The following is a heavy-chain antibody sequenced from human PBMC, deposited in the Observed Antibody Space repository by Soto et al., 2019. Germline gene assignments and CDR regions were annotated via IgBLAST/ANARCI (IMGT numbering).Heavy chain of an antibody. CDR3: ARADYGGAFDI. D-gene: IGHD4-17*01. CDR1: GFTDSNNY. J-gene: IGHJ3*02. CDR2: IYSGGST. V-gene: IGHV3-53*04. Sequence: GRSLRVSCAASGFTDSNNYMSWVRQAPGKGLEWVSVIYSGGSTYYADSVKGRFTISRHNSKNTLYLQMNSLRAEDTAVYYCARADYGGAFDIWGQGTMVTVSS.